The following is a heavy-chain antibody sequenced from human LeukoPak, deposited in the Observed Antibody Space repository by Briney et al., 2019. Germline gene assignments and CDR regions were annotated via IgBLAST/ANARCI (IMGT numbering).Heavy chain of an antibody. J-gene: IGHJ4*02. CDR1: GYTFTSYN. CDR3: ARPNTAVEVDKDLDC. D-gene: IGHD5-12*01. Sequence: ASVKVSCKASGYTFTSYNIHWVRQAPGQRLEWMGRINAGKGNTEYSQKFQSRVIITRDTSASTAYMELSSLRSEDTAVYYCARPNTAVEVDKDLDCWGQGTLVTVSS. CDR2: INAGKGNT. V-gene: IGHV1-3*01.